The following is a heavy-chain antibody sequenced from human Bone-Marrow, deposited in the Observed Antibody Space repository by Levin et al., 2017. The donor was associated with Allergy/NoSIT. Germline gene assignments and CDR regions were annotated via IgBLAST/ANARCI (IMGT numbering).Heavy chain of an antibody. J-gene: IGHJ4*02. CDR3: ATGGGLAAY. D-gene: IGHD3-10*01. V-gene: IGHV3-66*01. CDR2: IYAVGTT. CDR1: GFIASSDS. Sequence: GGSLRLSCAASGFIASSDSMSWVRQGPGRGLEWVSVIYAVGTTHYADSVKGRFTISRDHSQNTLYLQMNSLRVEDPAMYYCATGGGLAAYWGQGALVTVSS.